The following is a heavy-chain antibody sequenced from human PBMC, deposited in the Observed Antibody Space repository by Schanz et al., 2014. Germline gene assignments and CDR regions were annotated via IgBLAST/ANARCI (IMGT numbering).Heavy chain of an antibody. Sequence: ESGGGLVQPGGSLKLSCAASGLIFSNYVMSWVRQAPGKGLEWVSTIGTSGGTNYAESVKGRFTISRDNSKNTLYLQMNSLRAEDTAVYYCARNRGSGGQNWYFDLWGRGTLGTVSS. CDR3: ARNRGSGGQNWYFDL. J-gene: IGHJ2*01. CDR1: GLIFSNYV. CDR2: IGTSGGT. D-gene: IGHD1-26*01. V-gene: IGHV3-23*01.